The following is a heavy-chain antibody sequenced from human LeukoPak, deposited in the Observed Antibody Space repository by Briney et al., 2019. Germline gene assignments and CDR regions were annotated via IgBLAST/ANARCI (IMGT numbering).Heavy chain of an antibody. D-gene: IGHD2-15*01. CDR1: GYTFITYG. CDR3: VRDGVEGYLEH. CDR2: INPRSGDT. V-gene: IGHV1-18*01. Sequence: ASVKVSCKASGYTFITYGICWVRQAPGQGLEWMGWINPRSGDTYYTPSLQGRLSMTTETSTGTTYMELTRLTSDDTAVYYCVRDGVEGYLEHWGRGTLLTVST. J-gene: IGHJ1*01.